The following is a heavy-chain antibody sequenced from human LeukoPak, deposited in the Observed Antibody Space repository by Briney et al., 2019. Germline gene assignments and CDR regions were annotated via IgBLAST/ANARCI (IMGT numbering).Heavy chain of an antibody. CDR2: VSYTRVAT. J-gene: IGHJ6*02. CDR1: GFTFSSFA. CDR3: AKDEAAAGTYYYYCGMDV. V-gene: IGHV3-23*01. D-gene: IGHD6-13*01. Sequence: GGSLRLSCAASGFTFSSFALSWVRQAPGKGLEWVSGVSYTRVATYYADSVKGRFTISRDNSKNTLYLQMNSLRAEDTAVYYCAKDEAAAGTYYYYCGMDVWGQGTTVTVSS.